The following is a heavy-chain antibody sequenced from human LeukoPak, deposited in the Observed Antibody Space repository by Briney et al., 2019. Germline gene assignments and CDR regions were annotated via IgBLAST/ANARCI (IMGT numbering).Heavy chain of an antibody. D-gene: IGHD1-26*01. CDR1: GYTFTGYY. J-gene: IGHJ4*02. Sequence: ASVKVSCKASGYTFTGYYMHWVRQAPGQGLEWMGRINPNSGGTNYAQKFQGRVTMTRDTSISTAYMELSRLRSDDTAAYYCAREHRIVGATAFDYWGQGTLVTVSS. CDR2: INPNSGGT. V-gene: IGHV1-2*06. CDR3: AREHRIVGATAFDY.